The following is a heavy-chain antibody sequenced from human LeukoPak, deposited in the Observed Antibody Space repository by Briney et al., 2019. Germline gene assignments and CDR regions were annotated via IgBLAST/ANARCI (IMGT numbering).Heavy chain of an antibody. CDR1: GFTFSNAW. Sequence: AGGSLRLSCAASGFTFSNAWMSWVRQAPGKGLEWVGRIKSKTDGGTTDYAAPVKGRFTISRDDSKNTLYLQMNSLKTEDTAVYYRSTAGVPQLWSNWGQGTLVTVSS. D-gene: IGHD5-18*01. CDR3: STAGVPQLWSN. V-gene: IGHV3-15*01. J-gene: IGHJ4*02. CDR2: IKSKTDGGTT.